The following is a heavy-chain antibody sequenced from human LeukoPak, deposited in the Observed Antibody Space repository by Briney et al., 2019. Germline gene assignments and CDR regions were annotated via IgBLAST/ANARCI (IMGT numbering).Heavy chain of an antibody. Sequence: ASVKVSCKASGYTFTSYDINWVRQATGQGLEWMGWMNPNSGNTGYAQKFQGRVTMTRNTSISTAYMELSSLRSEDTAVYYCARADGQFYYYYYMDVWGKGTTVTVSS. J-gene: IGHJ6*03. CDR2: MNPNSGNT. V-gene: IGHV1-8*01. CDR3: ARADGQFYYYYYMDV. D-gene: IGHD4-11*01. CDR1: GYTFTSYD.